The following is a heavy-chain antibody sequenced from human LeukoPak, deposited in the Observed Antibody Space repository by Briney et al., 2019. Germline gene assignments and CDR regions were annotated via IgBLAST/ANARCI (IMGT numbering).Heavy chain of an antibody. Sequence: HAGGSLRLSCAASGFAFSDFWMHWVRQAPEKGLVWVSRINSDGSTTNYADSVKGRFTISRDNAKNSLYLQMNSLRDEDTAVYYCARDMSRLGDLSQNSEFDYWGQGTLVTVSS. CDR2: INSDGSTT. CDR1: GFAFSDFW. J-gene: IGHJ4*02. D-gene: IGHD3-16*02. CDR3: ARDMSRLGDLSQNSEFDY. V-gene: IGHV3-74*01.